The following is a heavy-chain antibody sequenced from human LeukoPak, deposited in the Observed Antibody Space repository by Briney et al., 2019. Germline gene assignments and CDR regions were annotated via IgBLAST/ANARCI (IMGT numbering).Heavy chain of an antibody. V-gene: IGHV4-34*01. D-gene: IGHD6-19*01. CDR2: INHSGST. CDR1: GGSFSGYD. CDR3: ARGPISYSSGWYVNY. Sequence: PSETLSLTCAVYGGSFSGYDWNWIRQPPGRGLEWIGEINHSGSTNYNPSLKSRATISVDTSKNQFSLKLTSVTAADTAVYYCARGPISYSSGWYVNYWGQGTLVTVSS. J-gene: IGHJ4*02.